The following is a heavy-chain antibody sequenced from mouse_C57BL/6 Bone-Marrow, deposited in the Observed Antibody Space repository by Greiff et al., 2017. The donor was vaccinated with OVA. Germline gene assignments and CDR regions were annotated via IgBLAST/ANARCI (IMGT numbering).Heavy chain of an antibody. V-gene: IGHV1-50*01. J-gene: IGHJ2*01. D-gene: IGHD1-1*01. CDR1: GYTFTSYW. Sequence: QVQLQQPGAELVKPGASVKLSCKASGYTFTSYWMQWVKQRPGPGLEWIGEIDPSDSYTNYNQKFKGKATLTVDTSSSTAYMQLSSLTSEDSAVYYCARGDYYGSSWEFDYWGQGTTLTVSS. CDR2: IDPSDSYT. CDR3: ARGDYYGSSWEFDY.